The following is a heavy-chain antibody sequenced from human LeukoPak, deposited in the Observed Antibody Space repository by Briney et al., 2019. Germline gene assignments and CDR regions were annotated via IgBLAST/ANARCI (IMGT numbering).Heavy chain of an antibody. CDR3: AREIRVVTAIGQGRPDYFDY. Sequence: PGGSLRLSCAASGFTFSTYAMNWVRQAPGKGLEWVSYISYRSSTIYYADSVKGRFTISRDDAKNSLYLQMNSLRAEDTAVYYCAREIRVVTAIGQGRPDYFDYWGQGTLVTVSS. CDR1: GFTFSTYA. J-gene: IGHJ4*02. CDR2: ISYRSSTI. D-gene: IGHD2-21*02. V-gene: IGHV3-48*01.